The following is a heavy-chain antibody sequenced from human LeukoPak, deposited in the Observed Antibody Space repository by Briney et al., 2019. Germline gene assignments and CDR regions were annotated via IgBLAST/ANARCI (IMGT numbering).Heavy chain of an antibody. CDR1: GFTFSSYG. V-gene: IGHV3-30*18. CDR2: MSYDGSNK. J-gene: IGHJ4*02. D-gene: IGHD5-18*01. CDR3: AKESGYSYVFDY. Sequence: GGSLRLSCAASGFTFSSYGMHWVRQAPGKGLEWVAVMSYDGSNKYYADSVKGRFTISRDNSKNTLYLQMNSLRAEDTAVYYCAKESGYSYVFDYWGQGTLVTVSS.